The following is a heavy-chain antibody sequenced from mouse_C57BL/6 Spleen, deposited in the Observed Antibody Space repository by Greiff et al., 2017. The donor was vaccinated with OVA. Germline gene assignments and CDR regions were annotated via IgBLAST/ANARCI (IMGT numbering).Heavy chain of an antibody. D-gene: IGHD1-1*01. Sequence: EVQLQQSGPELVKPGASVKISCKASGYTFTDYYMNWVKQSHGKSLEWIGDINPNNGGTSYNQKFKGKATLTVDKSSSTAYMELRSLTSEDSAVYYCARSGSSYVRFAYWGQGTLVTVSA. CDR1: GYTFTDYY. CDR2: INPNNGGT. CDR3: ARSGSSYVRFAY. J-gene: IGHJ3*01. V-gene: IGHV1-26*01.